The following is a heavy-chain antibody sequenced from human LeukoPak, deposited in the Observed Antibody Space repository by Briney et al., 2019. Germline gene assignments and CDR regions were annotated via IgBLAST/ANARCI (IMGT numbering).Heavy chain of an antibody. CDR1: GYRLTSYW. Sequence: GESLRISFKGSGYRLTSYWLTWVRPMPGKGPGWMGRNDPSTSYTNYIPSFQGHVTISADKSISTAYLQWSSLKASDTAMYYCARQGYSSSWYVYWGQGTLVTVSS. CDR3: ARQGYSSSWYVY. J-gene: IGHJ4*02. D-gene: IGHD6-13*01. CDR2: NDPSTSYT. V-gene: IGHV5-10-1*01.